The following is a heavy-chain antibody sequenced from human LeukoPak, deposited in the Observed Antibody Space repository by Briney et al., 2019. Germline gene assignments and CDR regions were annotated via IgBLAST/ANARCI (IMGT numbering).Heavy chain of an antibody. CDR3: ANLGSAGCRRITSCSAYMDV. J-gene: IGHJ6*03. CDR2: ISWNSGSI. Sequence: PGRSLRLSCAASGFPFDDYAMHWVRQAPGKGLEWVSGISWNSGSIGYADSVKGRFTISRDNAKNSLYLQMNSLRDEDTALYYCANLGSAGCRRITSCSAYMDVWGKGTTVTVSS. D-gene: IGHD2-2*01. CDR1: GFPFDDYA. V-gene: IGHV3-9*01.